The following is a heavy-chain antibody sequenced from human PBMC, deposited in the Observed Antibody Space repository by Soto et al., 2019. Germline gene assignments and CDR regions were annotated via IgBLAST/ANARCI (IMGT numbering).Heavy chain of an antibody. J-gene: IGHJ3*01. Sequence: EVQLVESGGGLVQPGRSLRLSCAASGFTFDAYPMHWVRQAPGKGLEWVAGLAWDGGSIAYVDSVEGRFTISRDNAKNSLYRQMSSLRDEDTALYYCVRDDAFDLWGQGTQVTVSS. CDR1: GFTFDAYP. CDR3: VRDDAFDL. CDR2: LAWDGGSI. V-gene: IGHV3-9*01.